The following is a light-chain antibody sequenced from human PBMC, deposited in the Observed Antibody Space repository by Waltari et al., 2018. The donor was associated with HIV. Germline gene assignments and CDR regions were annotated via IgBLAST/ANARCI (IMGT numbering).Light chain of an antibody. V-gene: IGLV1-44*01. CDR1: SSNVGSTT. J-gene: IGLJ1*01. CDR3: AVWDDSLNAYV. CDR2: NTD. Sequence: QSVLTQPPSSSGTPGQRLTISCSGSSSNVGSTTVNWYPHLPGAAPKLLILNTDERPSGVPDRFSGSKSGTSASLAISGLQSEDEADYYCAVWDDSLNAYVFGTGTTVTVL.